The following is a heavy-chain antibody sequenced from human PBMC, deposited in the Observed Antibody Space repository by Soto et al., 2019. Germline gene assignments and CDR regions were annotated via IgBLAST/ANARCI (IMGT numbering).Heavy chain of an antibody. D-gene: IGHD5-18*01. Sequence: GESLKISCKGSGYIFSTYWIGWVRQMPGKGLEWMGLIYVGDSDTRYSPSFQGQVTISADKSISTAYLQWSSLQASDTAMYYCAIQDTPMAYFNYWGQGTPVTVSS. J-gene: IGHJ4*02. CDR2: IYVGDSDT. V-gene: IGHV5-51*01. CDR3: AIQDTPMAYFNY. CDR1: GYIFSTYW.